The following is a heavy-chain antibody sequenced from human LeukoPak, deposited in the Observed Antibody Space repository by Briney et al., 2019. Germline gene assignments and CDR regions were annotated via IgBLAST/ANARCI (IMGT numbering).Heavy chain of an antibody. V-gene: IGHV1-69*06. CDR1: GGTFSSYA. Sequence: AASVKVSCKASGGTFSSYAISWVRQAPGQGLEWMGGIIPIFGTANYAQKFQGRVTITADKSTSTAYMELSSLRSEDTAVYYCARRGVGSTSWFDPWGQGTLVTVSS. CDR3: ARRGVGSTSWFDP. J-gene: IGHJ5*02. CDR2: IIPIFGTA. D-gene: IGHD2-2*01.